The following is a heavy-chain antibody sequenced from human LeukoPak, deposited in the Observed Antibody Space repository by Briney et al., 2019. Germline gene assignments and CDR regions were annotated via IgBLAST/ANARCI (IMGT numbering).Heavy chain of an antibody. Sequence: GGSLRLSCEASGFTFSRYRMTWVRQVPGKGLECVANIKQDGNEKSYVDSVRGQFTISRDNSKDSLFLQMGGLRVEDTAVYYCAKVSGSSYYYYYMDVWGKGTTVTVSS. CDR1: GFTFSRYR. J-gene: IGHJ6*03. CDR2: IKQDGNEK. V-gene: IGHV3-7*01. D-gene: IGHD3-10*01. CDR3: AKVSGSSYYYYYMDV.